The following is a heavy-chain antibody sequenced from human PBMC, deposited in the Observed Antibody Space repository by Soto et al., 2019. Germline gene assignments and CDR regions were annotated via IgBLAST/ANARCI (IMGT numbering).Heavy chain of an antibody. J-gene: IGHJ6*02. D-gene: IGHD6-6*01. V-gene: IGHV1-69*06. CDR3: ARSSSIAARQLYYYYYGMDV. CDR2: IIPIFGTA. CDR1: GGTFSSYA. Sequence: QVQLVQSGAEVKKPGSSVKVSCKASGGTFSSYAISWVRQAPGQGLEWMGGIIPIFGTANYAQKFHGRVTITADKSTSTAYMELSSLRSEDTAVYYCARSSSIAARQLYYYYYGMDVWGQGTTVTVSS.